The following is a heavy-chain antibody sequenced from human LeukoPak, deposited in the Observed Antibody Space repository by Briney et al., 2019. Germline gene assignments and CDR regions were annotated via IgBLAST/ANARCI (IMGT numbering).Heavy chain of an antibody. J-gene: IGHJ4*02. CDR2: INPNTGGT. CDR1: EYTFTDYC. D-gene: IGHD7-27*01. Sequence: ASVKVSCKASEYTFTDYCMHWVRQAPGQGLEWMGWINPNTGGTNYAQKFQGRVTMTRDTSISTGYMDLSGLRSDDTAVYYCARAKANWGSGDYWGQGTLVTVSS. V-gene: IGHV1-2*02. CDR3: ARAKANWGSGDY.